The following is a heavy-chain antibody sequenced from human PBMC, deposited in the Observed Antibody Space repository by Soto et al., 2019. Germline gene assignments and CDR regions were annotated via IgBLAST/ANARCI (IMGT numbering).Heavy chain of an antibody. Sequence: EVQLVESGGDLVQPGGSLRLSCAASGFKFSSYWMSWVRQAPGKGLEWVATIEHNGGERLYGDSVKGRFTISRDNTENSLWLHLNSLRAEDTAFYYCATGRDGYNHYFDYWGPGTLVTVSS. CDR2: IEHNGGER. V-gene: IGHV3-7*03. CDR3: ATGRDGYNHYFDY. CDR1: GFKFSSYW. J-gene: IGHJ4*02. D-gene: IGHD5-12*01.